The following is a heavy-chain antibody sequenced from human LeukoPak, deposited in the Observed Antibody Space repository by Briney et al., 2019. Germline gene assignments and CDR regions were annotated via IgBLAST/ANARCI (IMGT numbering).Heavy chain of an antibody. D-gene: IGHD3-3*01. V-gene: IGHV3-11*04. CDR1: GFTFSDYY. CDR3: ARVITIFGVAEYYFDY. Sequence: MTGGSLRLXCAASGFTFSDYYMSWIRQAPGKGLEWDSFISSSGSTIYYADSVKGRFTISRDNAKNSLSLQMNSLRAEDTAIYYCARVITIFGVAEYYFDYWGQGTLVTVSS. CDR2: ISSSGSTI. J-gene: IGHJ4*02.